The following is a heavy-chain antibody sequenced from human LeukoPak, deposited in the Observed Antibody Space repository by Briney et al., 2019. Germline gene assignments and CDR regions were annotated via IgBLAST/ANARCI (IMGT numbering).Heavy chain of an antibody. D-gene: IGHD1-26*01. CDR2: MNPNSGST. CDR3: ARVRRSGELLDAGRYNWFDP. V-gene: IGHV1-8*01. Sequence: ASVKVSCKASGYTFTSYDINWVRQATGQGLEWMGWMNPNSGSTGYAQKFQGRVTMTRDTSTSTVFMELSSLRSEDTAVYYCARVRRSGELLDAGRYNWFDPWGQGTLVTVSS. CDR1: GYTFTSYD. J-gene: IGHJ5*02.